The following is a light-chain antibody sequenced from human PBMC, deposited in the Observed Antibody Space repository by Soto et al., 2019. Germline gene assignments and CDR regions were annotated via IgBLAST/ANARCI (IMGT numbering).Light chain of an antibody. V-gene: IGKV1-6*01. CDR2: AAS. J-gene: IGKJ1*01. CDR1: QGIRND. CDR3: LQDYNYPWT. Sequence: IQMTQSPPSLSASVGDSVSITCRASQGIRNDLGWYQQKPGKAPKLLIYAASSLQSGVPSRFSGSGSGTDFTLTISSLQPEDFATYYCLQDYNYPWTFGQGTKVDI.